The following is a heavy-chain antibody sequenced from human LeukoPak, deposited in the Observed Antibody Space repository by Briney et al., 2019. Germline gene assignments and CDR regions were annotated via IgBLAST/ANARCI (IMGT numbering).Heavy chain of an antibody. D-gene: IGHD3-3*01. CDR2: IYHSGST. CDR1: GYSISSGYY. Sequence: PSETLSLTCTVSGYSISSGYYWGWIRQPPGKGLEWIGSIYHSGSTYYNPSLKSRVTISVDTSKNQFSLKLSSVTAADTAVYYCARHYYDFWSGYPNWFDPWGQGTLVTVSP. V-gene: IGHV4-38-2*02. J-gene: IGHJ5*02. CDR3: ARHYYDFWSGYPNWFDP.